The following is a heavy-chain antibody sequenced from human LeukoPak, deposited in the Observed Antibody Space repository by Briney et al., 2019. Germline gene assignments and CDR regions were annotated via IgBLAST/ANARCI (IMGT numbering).Heavy chain of an antibody. CDR1: GGSFSGYY. J-gene: IGHJ4*02. CDR2: INHSGST. Sequence: SETLSLTCAVYGGSFSGYYWSWIRQPPGKGLEWIGEINHSGSTNYNPSLKSRVTISVDTSKNQFSLKLSSVTAADTAVYYCARELTPLWFGEKAFDYWGQGTLVTVSS. V-gene: IGHV4-34*01. CDR3: ARELTPLWFGEKAFDY. D-gene: IGHD3-10*01.